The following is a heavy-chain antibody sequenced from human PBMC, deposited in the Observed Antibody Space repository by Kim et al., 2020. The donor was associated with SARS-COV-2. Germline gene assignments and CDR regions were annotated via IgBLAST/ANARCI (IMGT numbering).Heavy chain of an antibody. CDR1: GGSISSSY. D-gene: IGHD6-13*01. CDR2: LYYTGST. Sequence: SETLSLTCSVSGGSISSSYWSWIRQPPGKGLEWIGHLYYTGSTTYNPSLKSRVTISLDTSKRQFFLKLTSVSVADTAVYYCARYGSSSWTPALNWFDPWGQGTLVTVSS. J-gene: IGHJ5*02. V-gene: IGHV4-59*13. CDR3: ARYGSSSWTPALNWFDP.